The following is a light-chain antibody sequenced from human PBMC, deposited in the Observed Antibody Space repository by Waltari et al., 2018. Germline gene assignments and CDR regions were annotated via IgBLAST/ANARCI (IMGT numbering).Light chain of an antibody. CDR3: QQNGHPPLT. V-gene: IGKV1-33*01. Sequence: DIQMTQSPSSLSASVGDRVTITCQVSQDINNSLHWYQQKSGKAPQLLIYDASNLETGVPSRFSGSGSGTDFTFTISSLQPEDVATYYCQQNGHPPLTFGGGTKVEIK. CDR2: DAS. J-gene: IGKJ4*01. CDR1: QDINNS.